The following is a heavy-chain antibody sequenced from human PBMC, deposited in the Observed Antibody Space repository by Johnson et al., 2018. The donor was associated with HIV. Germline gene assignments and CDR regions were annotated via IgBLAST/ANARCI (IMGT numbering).Heavy chain of an antibody. CDR2: ISYDGSNK. Sequence: QVQLVESGGGLVKPGGSLRLSCAASGFTFSSYAMHWVRQAPGKGLEWVAVISYDGSNKYYADSVKGRFTISRDNSKNTLFLQMNRLRAEDTAVYYCATIDAFDIWGQGTMVTVSS. CDR3: ATIDAFDI. CDR1: GFTFSSYA. J-gene: IGHJ3*02. V-gene: IGHV3-30-3*01.